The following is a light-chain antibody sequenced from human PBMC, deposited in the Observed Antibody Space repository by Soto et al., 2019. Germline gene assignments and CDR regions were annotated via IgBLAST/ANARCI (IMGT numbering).Light chain of an antibody. CDR2: GAS. Sequence: EIVLTQSPGTLSLSPGERATLSCRASQSVSSSYLAWYQQKPGQAPRLLIYGASSRATGIPDRFSGSGSGKDLTLTISRLEPEDFAVYYCQQYGSSPLTFGGGTKVETK. V-gene: IGKV3-20*01. J-gene: IGKJ4*02. CDR3: QQYGSSPLT. CDR1: QSVSSSY.